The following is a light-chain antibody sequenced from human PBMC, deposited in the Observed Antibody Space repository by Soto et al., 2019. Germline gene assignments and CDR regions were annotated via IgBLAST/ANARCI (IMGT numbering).Light chain of an antibody. V-gene: IGKV3-11*01. J-gene: IGKJ5*01. CDR2: GAS. CDR3: KQRSDSIT. CDR1: QSVTRN. Sequence: EIMMTQSPATLSVSPGERATLSCRASQSVTRNLAWYQQKPGQAPRLLIYGASNRATGIQARFSGRGSGAEFTLTISSLEPEDFAVYYCKQRSDSITFGQGTRLEIK.